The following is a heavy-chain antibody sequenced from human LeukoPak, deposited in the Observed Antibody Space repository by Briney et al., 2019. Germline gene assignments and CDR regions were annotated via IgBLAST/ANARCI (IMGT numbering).Heavy chain of an antibody. CDR1: GFTFSDYY. J-gene: IGHJ6*02. D-gene: IGHD3-10*01. V-gene: IGHV3-21*01. CDR3: AKDKVTMVRGVGYGMDV. Sequence: GGSLRLSCAASGFTFSDYYMNWVRQAPGKGLEWVSFISSSSSYIYYADSVKGRFTISRDNAKNSLYLQMNSLRAEDTAVYYCAKDKVTMVRGVGYGMDVWGQGTTVTVSS. CDR2: ISSSSSYI.